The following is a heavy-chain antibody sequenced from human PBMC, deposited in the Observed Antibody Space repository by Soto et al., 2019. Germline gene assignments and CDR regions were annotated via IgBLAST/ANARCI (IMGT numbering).Heavy chain of an antibody. V-gene: IGHV3-23*01. Sequence: GGSLRLSCAASGFTFSSYAMSWVRQAPGKGLEWVSAISGSGGSTYYADSVKGRFTISRDNSKNTPYLQMNSLRAEDTAVYYCAKDLTRGYSYGGSGSYYYGMDVWGQGTTVTV. CDR1: GFTFSSYA. CDR3: AKDLTRGYSYGGSGSYYYGMDV. CDR2: ISGSGGST. J-gene: IGHJ6*02. D-gene: IGHD5-18*01.